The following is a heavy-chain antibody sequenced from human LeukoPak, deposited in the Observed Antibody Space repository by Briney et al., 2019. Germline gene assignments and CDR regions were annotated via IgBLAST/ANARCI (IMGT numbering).Heavy chain of an antibody. D-gene: IGHD4-17*01. CDR1: GFMFRSYA. J-gene: IGHJ3*01. CDR3: AKSSYGDPLDSFDV. CDR2: ISDRSDKI. V-gene: IGHV3-23*01. Sequence: GGSLRLSCAASGFMFRSYAMIWVRQAPGKGLELISSISDRSDKIYYADSVSGRFSISRDNSQNTLFLQMNSLGADDTAVYFCAKSSYGDPLDSFDVWGQGTMVTASS.